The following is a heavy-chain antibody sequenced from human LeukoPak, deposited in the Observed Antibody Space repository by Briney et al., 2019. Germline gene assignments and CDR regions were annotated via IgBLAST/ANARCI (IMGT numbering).Heavy chain of an antibody. CDR3: TRGRRNYYGSGSYYRLSYYYYGMDV. J-gene: IGHJ6*04. CDR2: IGTAGDP. Sequence: GGSLRLSCAASGFTFSSYDMHWVRQATGKGLEWVSAIGTAGDPYYPGSVKGRFTISRENAKNPLYLQMNSLRAGDTAVYYCTRGRRNYYGSGSYYRLSYYYYGMDVWGKGTTVTVSS. CDR1: GFTFSSYD. D-gene: IGHD3-10*01. V-gene: IGHV3-13*05.